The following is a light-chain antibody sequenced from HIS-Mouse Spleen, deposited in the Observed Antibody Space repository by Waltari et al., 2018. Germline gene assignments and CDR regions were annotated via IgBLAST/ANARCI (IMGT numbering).Light chain of an antibody. J-gene: IGLJ1*01. V-gene: IGLV2-8*01. CDR1: SRDVGVYNY. CDR3: SSYAGSNNYV. CDR2: EFS. Sequence: QSALTQPPSASGSPGQSVTISCTGTSRDVGVYNYVSWYQHHPGKAPKLMIYEFSKRPSGVPDRFSGSKSGNTASLTVSGLQAEDEADYYCSSYAGSNNYVFGTGTKVTVL.